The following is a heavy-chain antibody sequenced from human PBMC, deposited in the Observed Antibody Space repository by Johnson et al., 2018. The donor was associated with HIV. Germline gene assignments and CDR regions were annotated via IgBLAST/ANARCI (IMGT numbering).Heavy chain of an antibody. CDR3: ARCGRKLWSGPGGFDS. D-gene: IGHD3-10*01. Sequence: QVQLVESGGGVVQPGGSLRLSCAASGFTFSSYGMHWVRQAPGRGLEWVAFIPNDGSNKDYADSVRGRFTISRNKSNNTLYLQIDRLTNEDTGVYYCARCGRKLWSGPGGFDSWGQGTTVTVSP. J-gene: IGHJ3*02. CDR1: GFTFSSYG. V-gene: IGHV3-30*19. CDR2: IPNDGSNK.